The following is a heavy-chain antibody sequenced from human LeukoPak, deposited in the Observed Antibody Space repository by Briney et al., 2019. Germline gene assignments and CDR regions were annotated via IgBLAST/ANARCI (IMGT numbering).Heavy chain of an antibody. V-gene: IGHV3-7*01. D-gene: IGHD2-2*02. J-gene: IGHJ4*02. CDR3: ARDPRQSHLVYTTGDY. Sequence: PGGSLRLSCAVSGFTCSSYWMSWVRQAPGKGLGWVANMKPDGSEKYYVDSVKGRFTISRDSSKNSLYLQMNSQRVEDTAVYYCARDPRQSHLVYTTGDYWGQGTLVTVPS. CDR2: MKPDGSEK. CDR1: GFTCSSYW.